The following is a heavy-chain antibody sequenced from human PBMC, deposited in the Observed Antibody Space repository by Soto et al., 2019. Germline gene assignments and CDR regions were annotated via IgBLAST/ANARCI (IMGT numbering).Heavy chain of an antibody. CDR3: AREYKVHDI. CDR1: GCTCTRYY. Sequence: AAVMVSCKACGCTCTRYYIHWVRQAPGQGLEWMGIINPSGGSTSYAQKFQGRVTMTRDTSTSTVYMELSSLRSEDTAVYYCAREYKVHDIWGQGTMVTVSS. J-gene: IGHJ3*02. V-gene: IGHV1-46*01. D-gene: IGHD1-1*01. CDR2: INPSGGST.